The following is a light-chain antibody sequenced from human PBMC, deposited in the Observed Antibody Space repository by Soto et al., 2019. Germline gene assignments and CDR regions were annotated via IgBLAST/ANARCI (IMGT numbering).Light chain of an antibody. CDR2: GNN. CDR3: QSYDSSLSAYV. J-gene: IGLJ1*01. Sequence: QSVLTQPPSVSGAPGQRVTISCTGGSSNIGAGYDVHWYQQLPGTAPKLLIYGNNNRPSGVPDRFSGSKSDTSASLAITELQAEDEADYYCQSYDSSLSAYVFGPGTQLTVL. CDR1: SSNIGAGYD. V-gene: IGLV1-40*01.